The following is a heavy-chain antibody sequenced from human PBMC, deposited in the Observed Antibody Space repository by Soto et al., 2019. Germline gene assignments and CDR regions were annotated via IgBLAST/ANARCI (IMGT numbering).Heavy chain of an antibody. CDR1: GYTFTDYG. J-gene: IGHJ4*02. CDR2: INTYNGNT. CDR3: AGGSSPVDFDY. Sequence: ASVKVSFKASGYTFTDYGITWVRQAPGQGVEWMGWINTYNGNTNFAQRLQGRVTMTTEASTSTAYMELRSLRSDDTAVYYCAGGSSPVDFDYWGQGTLVTVSS. V-gene: IGHV1-18*01. D-gene: IGHD6-13*01.